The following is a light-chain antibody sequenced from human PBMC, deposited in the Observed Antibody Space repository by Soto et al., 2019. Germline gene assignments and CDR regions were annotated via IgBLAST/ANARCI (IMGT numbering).Light chain of an antibody. Sequence: AIQMTQSPSSLSASVGDRVTITCRASQGIRNDLGWYQQKPGKAPNLLIYAASSLQSGVPSRFSGSGSGTDFTLTISSPQPEDFATYYCLQDYNYPWTFGQGTKVEIK. CDR1: QGIRND. J-gene: IGKJ1*01. CDR3: LQDYNYPWT. CDR2: AAS. V-gene: IGKV1-6*01.